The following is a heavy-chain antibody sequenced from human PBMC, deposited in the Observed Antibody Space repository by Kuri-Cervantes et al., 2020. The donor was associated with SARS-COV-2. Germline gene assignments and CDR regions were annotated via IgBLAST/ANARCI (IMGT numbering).Heavy chain of an antibody. Sequence: ASVKVSCKTPETTFPNYDINWVRQATGQGLEWMGMVKTNSGNTLYAQFFQGRVTMTRDISTSTVYMELSSLTSEDTAVYYCARDPREYYYDSSGTIRTEESYFDYWGQGTLVTVSS. V-gene: IGHV1-8*01. CDR2: VKTNSGNT. CDR1: ETTFPNYD. CDR3: ARDPREYYYDSSGTIRTEESYFDY. J-gene: IGHJ4*02. D-gene: IGHD3-22*01.